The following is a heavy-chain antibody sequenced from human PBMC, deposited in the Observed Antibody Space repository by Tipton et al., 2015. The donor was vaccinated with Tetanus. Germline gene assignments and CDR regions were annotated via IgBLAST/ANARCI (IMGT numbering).Heavy chain of an antibody. CDR2: ISAYNGNT. D-gene: IGHD2-15*01. V-gene: IGHV1-18*04. CDR1: GYTFTSYG. CDR3: ARDYVGEGYCSGGSCYPFDY. Sequence: QLVQSGAEVKKPGASVKVSCKASGYTFTSYGISWVRQAPGQGLEWMGWISAYNGNTNYAQKLQGRATMTTDTSTSTAYMELRSLRSDDTAGYYCARDYVGEGYCSGGSCYPFDYWGQGTLVTVSS. J-gene: IGHJ4*02.